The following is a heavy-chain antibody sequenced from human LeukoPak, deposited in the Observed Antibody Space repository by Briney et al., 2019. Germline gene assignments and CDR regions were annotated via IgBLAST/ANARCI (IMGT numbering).Heavy chain of an antibody. CDR2: INPDGTVT. V-gene: IGHV3-74*01. CDR1: GFTFNTYW. CDR3: VRDSPSGFFDL. J-gene: IGHJ2*01. D-gene: IGHD6-19*01. Sequence: GGSLRLSCAASGFTFNTYWMHWVRQAPGKGLVWVSPINPDGTVTTYADSVKGRFTISSVDAKNTLYLQMNSLKAEDTAVYYCVRDSPSGFFDLWGRGTLVTVSS.